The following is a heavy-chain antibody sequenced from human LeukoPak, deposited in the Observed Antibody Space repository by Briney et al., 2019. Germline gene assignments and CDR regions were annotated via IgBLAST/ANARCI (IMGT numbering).Heavy chain of an antibody. CDR2: ISAYNGNT. V-gene: IGHV1-18*01. CDR1: GYTFTSYG. J-gene: IGHJ4*02. Sequence: EASVKVSCKASGYTFTSYGISWVRQAPGQGLEWTGWISAYNGNTNYAQKLQGRVTMTTDTSTSTAYMELRSLRSDDTAVYYCASHLAGGITDYWGQGTLVTVSS. CDR3: ASHLAGGITDY. D-gene: IGHD3-16*01.